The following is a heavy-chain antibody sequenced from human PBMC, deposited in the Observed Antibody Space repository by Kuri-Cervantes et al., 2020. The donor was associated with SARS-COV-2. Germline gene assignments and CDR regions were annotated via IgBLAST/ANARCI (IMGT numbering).Heavy chain of an antibody. V-gene: IGHV3-15*01. D-gene: IGHD3-9*01. Sequence: GESLKISCAASGFTFSSYGMHWVRQAPGKGLEWVGRIKSKTDGGTTDYAAPVKGRFTISRDDSKNTLYLQMNSLKTEDTAVYYCTTTGVLRYFDWLLENYYYYYMDVWGKGTTVTVSS. J-gene: IGHJ6*03. CDR3: TTTGVLRYFDWLLENYYYYYMDV. CDR1: GFTFSSYG. CDR2: IKSKTDGGTT.